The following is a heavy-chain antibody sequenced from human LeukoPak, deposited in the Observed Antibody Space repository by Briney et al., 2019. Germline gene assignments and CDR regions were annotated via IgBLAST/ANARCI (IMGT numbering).Heavy chain of an antibody. V-gene: IGHV3-23*01. CDR2: ISGSGGST. CDR1: GFTFSSYA. J-gene: IGHJ4*02. Sequence: GGSLRLSCAASGFTFSSYAMSWVRQAPGKGLEWVSAISGSGGSTYYADSVKGRFTISRDNSKNTLYLQMNSLRAGDTAVYYCAKDIYGGNSADYWGQGTLVTVSS. CDR3: AKDIYGGNSADY. D-gene: IGHD4-23*01.